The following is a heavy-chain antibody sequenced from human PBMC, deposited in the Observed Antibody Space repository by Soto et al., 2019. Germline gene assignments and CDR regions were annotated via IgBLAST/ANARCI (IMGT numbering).Heavy chain of an antibody. V-gene: IGHV4-31*03. Sequence: QVQLQESGPGLVKPSQTLSLTCTVSGGSISSGGYYWSWIRQHPGKGLEWIGYIYYSGSTYYNPSLKSRVTISVDTSKNQFSLKLSSVTAADTAVYYCARYRITMVRGVRGYFDYWGQGTLVTVSS. CDR1: GGSISSGGYY. J-gene: IGHJ4*02. CDR2: IYYSGST. D-gene: IGHD3-10*01. CDR3: ARYRITMVRGVRGYFDY.